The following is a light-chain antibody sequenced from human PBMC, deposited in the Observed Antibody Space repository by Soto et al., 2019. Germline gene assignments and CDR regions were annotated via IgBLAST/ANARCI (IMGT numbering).Light chain of an antibody. CDR3: QQSYSTPLT. J-gene: IGKJ3*01. Sequence: DIQMTQSPSSLSASVGDRVTITGLASQSISSYLNWYQQKPGKAPKLLIYAASSLQSGVPSRFSGSGSGTDFTLTISSLQPEDFATYYCQQSYSTPLTFGPGTKVDIK. CDR1: QSISSY. CDR2: AAS. V-gene: IGKV1-39*01.